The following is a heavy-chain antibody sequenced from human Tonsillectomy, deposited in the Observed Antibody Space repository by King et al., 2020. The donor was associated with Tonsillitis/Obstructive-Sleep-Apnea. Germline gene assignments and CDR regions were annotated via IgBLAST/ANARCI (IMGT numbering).Heavy chain of an antibody. V-gene: IGHV3-48*03. CDR3: ARGLDYYDSSGYAFDI. Sequence: DVQLVESGGGLVQPGGSLRLSCAASGFTISSYEMNWVRQAPGKGLEWVSYISSSGSTIYYADSVKGRFTISRDNAKNSLYLQMNSLRAEDTAVYYCARGLDYYDSSGYAFDIWGQGTMVTVSS. CDR1: GFTISSYE. D-gene: IGHD3-22*01. J-gene: IGHJ3*02. CDR2: ISSSGSTI.